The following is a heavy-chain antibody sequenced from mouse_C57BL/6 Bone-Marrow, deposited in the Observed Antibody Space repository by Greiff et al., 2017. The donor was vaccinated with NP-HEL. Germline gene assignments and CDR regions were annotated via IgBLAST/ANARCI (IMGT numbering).Heavy chain of an antibody. Sequence: EVHLVESGGGLVKPGGSLKLSCAASGFTFSSYAMSWVRQTPEKRLEWVATISDGGSYTYYPDNVKGRFTISRDNAKNNLYLQMSHLKSEDTAMYYCARVGNYYSLYFDYWGQGTTLTVSS. CDR1: GFTFSSYA. J-gene: IGHJ2*01. V-gene: IGHV5-4*01. CDR2: ISDGGSYT. D-gene: IGHD2-12*01. CDR3: ARVGNYYSLYFDY.